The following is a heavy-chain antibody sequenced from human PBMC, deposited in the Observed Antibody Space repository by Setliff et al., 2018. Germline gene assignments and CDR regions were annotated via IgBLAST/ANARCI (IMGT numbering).Heavy chain of an antibody. CDR2: INTGNDNT. CDR1: GYTFTSHA. CDR3: ARLHCSGSSCDDY. J-gene: IGHJ4*02. Sequence: ASVKVSCKASGYTFTSHAMHWVRQAPGQRLEWMGWINTGNDNTKYSQKFQGRVTNTMDTSASTAYMELSGLRSEDTAVYYCARLHCSGSSCDDYWGQGTLVTVSS. D-gene: IGHD2-15*01. V-gene: IGHV1-3*04.